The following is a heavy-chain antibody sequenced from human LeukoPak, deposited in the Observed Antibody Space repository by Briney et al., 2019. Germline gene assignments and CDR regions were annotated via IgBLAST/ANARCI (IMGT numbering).Heavy chain of an antibody. CDR1: GGTFISYA. V-gene: IGHV1-69*05. J-gene: IGHJ3*02. Sequence: SVKVSCKASGGTFISYAISWVRQAPGQGLEWMGGIIPIFGTANYAQKFQGRVTITTDESTSTAYMELSSLRSEDTVVYYCARDFDWNDAIHAFDIWGQGTRVSVSS. D-gene: IGHD1-1*01. CDR3: ARDFDWNDAIHAFDI. CDR2: IIPIFGTA.